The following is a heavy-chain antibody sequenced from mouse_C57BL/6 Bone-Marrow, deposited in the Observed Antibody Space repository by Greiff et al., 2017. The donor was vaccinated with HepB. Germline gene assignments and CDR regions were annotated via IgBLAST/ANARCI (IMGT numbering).Heavy chain of an antibody. CDR3: ARQLRTGFAY. CDR2: IYPGDGDT. Sequence: QVQLKQSGPELVKPGASVKISCKASGYAFSSSWMNWVKQRPGKGLEWIGRIYPGDGDTNYNGKFKGKATLTADKSSSTAYMQLSSLTSEDSAVYFCARQLRTGFAYWGQGTLVTVSA. D-gene: IGHD3-2*02. J-gene: IGHJ3*01. CDR1: GYAFSSSW. V-gene: IGHV1-82*01.